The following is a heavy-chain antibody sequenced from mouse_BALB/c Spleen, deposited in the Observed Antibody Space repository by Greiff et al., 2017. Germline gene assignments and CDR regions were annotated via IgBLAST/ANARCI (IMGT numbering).Heavy chain of an antibody. CDR3: ARVYYRYAMDY. V-gene: IGHV5-9-4*01. D-gene: IGHD2-14*01. CDR1: GFTFSSYA. J-gene: IGHJ4*01. CDR2: ISSGGSYT. Sequence: EVQRVESGGGLVKPGGSLKLSCAASGFTFSSYAMSWVRQSPEKRLEWVAEISSGGSYTYYPDTVTGRFTISRDNAKNTLYLEMSSLRSEDTAMYYCARVYYRYAMDYWGQGTSVTVSS.